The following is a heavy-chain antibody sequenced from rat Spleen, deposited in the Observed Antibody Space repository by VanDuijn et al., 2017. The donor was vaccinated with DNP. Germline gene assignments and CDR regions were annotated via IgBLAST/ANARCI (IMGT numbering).Heavy chain of an antibody. CDR2: VKYDGGDT. CDR3: AREVYYYFDN. CDR1: GFSFTHYN. Sequence: EVRLVESGGGLVQPGRSLKLSCIASGFSFTHYNMAWVRQAPKRGLEWVATVKYDGGDTYYRDSVKGRVTISRDNAKSTLYLQMNSLRSEDTATYYCAREVYYYFDNWGQGVMVTVSS. V-gene: IGHV5-7*01. J-gene: IGHJ2*01. D-gene: IGHD1-2*01.